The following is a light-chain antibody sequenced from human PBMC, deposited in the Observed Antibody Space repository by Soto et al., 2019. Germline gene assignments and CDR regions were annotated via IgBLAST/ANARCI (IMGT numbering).Light chain of an antibody. CDR2: GAS. CDR1: RGIRTY. V-gene: IGKV1-27*01. J-gene: IGKJ4*01. Sequence: DIQMAQSPSSLSASVGDRVTITCRASRGIRTYLAWYQQKPGKVPQLMIYGASTLQSGVPSRFSGSGSGTDFTLTISSLQPEDVATYYCQQYDNEPFTFGGGTKVEIK. CDR3: QQYDNEPFT.